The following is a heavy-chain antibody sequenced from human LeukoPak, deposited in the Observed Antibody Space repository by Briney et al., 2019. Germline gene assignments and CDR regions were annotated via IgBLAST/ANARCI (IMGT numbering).Heavy chain of an antibody. CDR2: ISAYNGNT. D-gene: IGHD3-22*01. Sequence: ASVKVSCKASGYTFTSYGISWVRQAPGQGLEWMGWISAYNGNTNYAQRLQGRVTMTTDTSTSTAYMELRSLRSDDTAVYYCARGSPPRVYYDRSGYYSYYFDYWGQGTLVTVSS. CDR1: GYTFTSYG. J-gene: IGHJ4*02. V-gene: IGHV1-18*01. CDR3: ARGSPPRVYYDRSGYYSYYFDY.